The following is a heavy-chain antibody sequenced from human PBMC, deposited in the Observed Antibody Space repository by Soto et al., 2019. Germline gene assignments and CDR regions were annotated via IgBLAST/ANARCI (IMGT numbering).Heavy chain of an antibody. CDR2: ISYDGSNK. CDR1: GVTFVSYG. D-gene: IGHD5-18*01. V-gene: IGHV3-30*18. CDR3: AKESRDGYSPFDY. Sequence: VGSLRVSCAASGVTFVSYGMHWVRQAPGKGLEWVAVISYDGSNKYYADSVKGRFTISRDNSKNTLYLQMNSLRAEDTAVYSCAKESRDGYSPFDYWGQGTLVTVSS. J-gene: IGHJ4*02.